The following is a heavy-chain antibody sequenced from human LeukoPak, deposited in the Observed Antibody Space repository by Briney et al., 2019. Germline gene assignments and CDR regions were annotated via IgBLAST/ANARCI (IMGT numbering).Heavy chain of an antibody. CDR3: ARGSVDIVVVPAAIRGYYYYMDV. D-gene: IGHD2-2*02. V-gene: IGHV3-33*01. CDR1: GFTFSSYG. CDR2: IWYDGSNK. Sequence: PGGSLRLSCAASGFTFSSYGMHWVRQAPGKGLEWVAVIWYDGSNKYYADSVKGRFTISRDNSKNTLYLQMNSLRAEDTAVYYCARGSVDIVVVPAAIRGYYYYMDVWGKGTTVTVSS. J-gene: IGHJ6*03.